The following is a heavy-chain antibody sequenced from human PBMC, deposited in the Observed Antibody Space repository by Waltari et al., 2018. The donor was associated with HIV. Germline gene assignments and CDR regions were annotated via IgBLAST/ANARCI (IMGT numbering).Heavy chain of an antibody. CDR2: INHSGST. V-gene: IGHV4-34*01. D-gene: IGHD3-22*01. CDR1: GGSFSGYY. Sequence: QVQLQQWGAGLLKPSETLSLTCAVYGGSFSGYYWSWIRQPPGKGLEWIGEINHSGSTNYNPALKSRVTISVDTSKNQFSLKLSSVTAADTAVYYCARGPGYYDSSGYELTPENYYGMDVWGQGTTVTVSS. J-gene: IGHJ6*02. CDR3: ARGPGYYDSSGYELTPENYYGMDV.